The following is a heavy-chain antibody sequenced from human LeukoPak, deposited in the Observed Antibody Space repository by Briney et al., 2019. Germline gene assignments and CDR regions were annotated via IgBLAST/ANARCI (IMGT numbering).Heavy chain of an antibody. CDR2: IRYDGSTK. D-gene: IGHD6-6*01. Sequence: GGSLRLSCAASGFTFSSYGMHWVRQAPGKGLEWVAFIRYDGSTKYYADSVKGRFTISRDNSKNTLYLQMNSLRAEDTAVYYCAKDFWSWGGPGGIAARPFQSDPWGQGTLVTVSS. J-gene: IGHJ5*02. V-gene: IGHV3-30*02. CDR1: GFTFSSYG. CDR3: AKDFWSWGGPGGIAARPFQSDP.